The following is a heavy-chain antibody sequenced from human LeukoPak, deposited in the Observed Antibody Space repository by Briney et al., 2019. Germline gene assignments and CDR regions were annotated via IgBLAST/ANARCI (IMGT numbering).Heavy chain of an antibody. J-gene: IGHJ6*03. V-gene: IGHV1-2*02. D-gene: IGHD6-25*01. CDR1: GYTFTGYY. Sequence: ASVKVSCKASGYTFTGYYMHWVRQAPGQGLEWMGWINPNSGGTNYAQKFQGRVTMTRDMSTSTVYMELSSLRSEDTAVYYCARDPARLYYYYYYMDVWGKGTTVTVSS. CDR3: ARDPARLYYYYYYMDV. CDR2: INPNSGGT.